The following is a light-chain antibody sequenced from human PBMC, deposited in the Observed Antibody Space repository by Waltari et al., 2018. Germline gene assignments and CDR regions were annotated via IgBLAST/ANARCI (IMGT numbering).Light chain of an antibody. V-gene: IGKV2-28*01. Sequence: DIVVTQSTLSLPVTPGEPASISCRSSQSLLHRNGNNYLDLYLQKPGQSPQLLFYLGSNRASRVPDRFSGSGSGTDFTLRISRVEAEDVGVYYFIQSLQSLWTFGPGTKVEIK. CDR1: QSLLHRNGNNY. J-gene: IGKJ1*01. CDR2: LGS. CDR3: IQSLQSLWT.